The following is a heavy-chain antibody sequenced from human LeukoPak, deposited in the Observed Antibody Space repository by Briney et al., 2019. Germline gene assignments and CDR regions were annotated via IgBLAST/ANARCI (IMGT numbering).Heavy chain of an antibody. CDR3: ARDRKGATTGPYAFDI. J-gene: IGHJ3*02. CDR1: GFTFSSHS. D-gene: IGHD1-26*01. CDR2: ISSSSSTI. V-gene: IGHV3-48*01. Sequence: GGSLRLSCAASGFTFSSHSMNWVRQAPGKGLEWVSYISSSSSTIYYADSVKGRFTISRDNAKNSLYLQMNSLRAEDTAVYYCARDRKGATTGPYAFDIWGQGTMVTVSS.